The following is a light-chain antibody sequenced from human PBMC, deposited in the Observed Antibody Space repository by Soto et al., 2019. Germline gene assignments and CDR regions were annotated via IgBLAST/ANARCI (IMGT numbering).Light chain of an antibody. CDR1: QGIKND. J-gene: IGKJ2*01. CDR3: QQYISYSYT. CDR2: AAS. V-gene: IGKV1-6*01. Sequence: AIQMTQSPSSLSASVGDRVTITCRASQGIKNDVAWYQQKPGKAPKLLIFAASTLQSGVPPRFSGSGSGTDFTLTISSLQPEDFATYYCQQYISYSYTFGQGTKVDIK.